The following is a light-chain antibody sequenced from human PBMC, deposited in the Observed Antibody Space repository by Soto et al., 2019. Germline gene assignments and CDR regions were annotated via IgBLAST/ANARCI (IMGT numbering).Light chain of an antibody. Sequence: QSALTQPAFVSGSPGQSITISCTGTNSDIGDYNYVSWYQHHPGKAPKLMIYDVTNRPPGVSSRFSGSKSGNMASLTISGLQAEDEADYYCSSYTRSSTLGVLFGGGTKLTVL. J-gene: IGLJ2*01. CDR2: DVT. CDR1: NSDIGDYNY. V-gene: IGLV2-14*03. CDR3: SSYTRSSTLGVL.